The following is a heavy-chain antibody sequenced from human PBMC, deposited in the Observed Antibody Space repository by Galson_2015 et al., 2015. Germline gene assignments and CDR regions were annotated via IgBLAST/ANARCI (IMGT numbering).Heavy chain of an antibody. CDR1: GDSVSSHSAA. J-gene: IGHJ3*02. Sequence: CAISGDSVSSHSAAWNWIRQSPSRGLEWLGRTYYRSKWYNDYAVSVKSRITINPDTSKNQFSLQLNSVTPEDTAVYYCAREAVQSRVLDAFDIWGQGTMVTVSS. CDR3: AREAVQSRVLDAFDI. D-gene: IGHD6-13*01. CDR2: TYYRSKWYN. V-gene: IGHV6-1*01.